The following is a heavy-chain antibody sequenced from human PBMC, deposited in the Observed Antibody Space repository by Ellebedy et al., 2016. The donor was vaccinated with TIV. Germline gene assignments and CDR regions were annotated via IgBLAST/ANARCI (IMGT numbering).Heavy chain of an antibody. CDR1: GFTFSNYW. CDR2: IYNDGSST. CDR3: VRDGSYDYGDY. D-gene: IGHD3-16*01. V-gene: IGHV3-74*01. Sequence: PGGSLRLSCAASGFTFSNYWMHRVRQAPGKGLVWVSRIYNDGSSTSYADSVEGRFTISRDNPKNTGYLQMNSLRVEDTAVYYCVRDGSYDYGDYWGQGTVVTVSS. J-gene: IGHJ4*02.